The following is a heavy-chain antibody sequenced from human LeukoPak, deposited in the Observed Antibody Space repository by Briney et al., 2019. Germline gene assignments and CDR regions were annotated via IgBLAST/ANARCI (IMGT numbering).Heavy chain of an antibody. D-gene: IGHD2-2*02. CDR1: GGSISSYY. J-gene: IGHJ4*02. V-gene: IGHV4-59*01. Sequence: SETLSLTCTVSGGSISSYYWSWIRQPPGKGLEWIGNIYYSGSTNYNPSLKSRVTISVDTSKNQFSLKLSSVTAADTAVYYCARVGVPAATPYFDYWGQGTLVTVSS. CDR2: IYYSGST. CDR3: ARVGVPAATPYFDY.